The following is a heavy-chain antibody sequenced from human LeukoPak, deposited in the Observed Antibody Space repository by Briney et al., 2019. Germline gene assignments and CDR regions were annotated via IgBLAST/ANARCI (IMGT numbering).Heavy chain of an antibody. CDR3: ARGLIWFGELSFDY. V-gene: IGHV1-2*02. D-gene: IGHD3-10*01. Sequence: GASVKVSCKASGYTFTGYYMHWVRQAPGQGLEGMGWINPNSGGTNFAQKFQGRVTMTRDTSISTAYMELSRLRSDDTAVYYCARGLIWFGELSFDYWGQGTLVTVSS. J-gene: IGHJ4*02. CDR2: INPNSGGT. CDR1: GYTFTGYY.